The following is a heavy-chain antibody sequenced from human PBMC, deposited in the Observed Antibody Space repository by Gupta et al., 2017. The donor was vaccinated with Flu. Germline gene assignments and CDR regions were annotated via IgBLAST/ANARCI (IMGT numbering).Heavy chain of an antibody. CDR3: ARDYGWQQRFDH. V-gene: IGHV3-33*01. CDR2: IGGDGTNT. CDR1: GFTFSDNG. Sequence: QVQLVESGGGVVQPGRSLTLSCAASGFTFSDNGMHWVRQAPGKGLEWVAMIGGDGTNTYYGDSVKGRFTISRDNSKNTLYLQMNSLGAEDTAVYYCARDYGWQQRFDHWGQGTLVTVSS. J-gene: IGHJ4*02. D-gene: IGHD3-16*01.